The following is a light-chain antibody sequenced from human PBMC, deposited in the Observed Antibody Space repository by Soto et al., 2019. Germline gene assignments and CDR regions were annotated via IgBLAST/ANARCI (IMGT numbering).Light chain of an antibody. J-gene: IGKJ5*01. CDR2: KVS. CDR3: MQGTHRPIP. V-gene: IGKV2-30*02. CDR1: QSLVHSDGIAY. Sequence: EVVMTQSPLSLPVTLGQPASISCRSNQSLVHSDGIAYFSWFQQRPGRSPRRLIYKVSNRDSGVPARFSGSGSGTDFALKISRVEAEDVGVYYCMQGTHRPIPFGQGTRLEIK.